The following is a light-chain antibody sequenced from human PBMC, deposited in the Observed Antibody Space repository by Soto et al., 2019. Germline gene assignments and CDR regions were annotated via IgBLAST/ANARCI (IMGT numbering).Light chain of an antibody. V-gene: IGKV3-20*01. Sequence: EFVLTQSPGTLSLSPGERATLSCRASQTVRNNYLAWYQQKPGQAPRLLIGASTRATGIPDRFSDSGSGTDFTLTISRLEPEDFAVYYCQQFAASPRTFGQGTKVDIK. J-gene: IGKJ1*01. CDR2: GAS. CDR3: QQFAASPRT. CDR1: QTVRNNY.